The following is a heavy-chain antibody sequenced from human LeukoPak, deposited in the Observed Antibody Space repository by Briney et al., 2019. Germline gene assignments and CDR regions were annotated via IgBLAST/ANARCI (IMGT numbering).Heavy chain of an antibody. J-gene: IGHJ4*02. CDR2: IYYSGST. CDR1: GGSISSYY. D-gene: IGHD6-13*01. Sequence: SETLSLTCTVSGGSISSYYWSWIRQPPGKGLEWIGYIYYSGSTNYNPSLKSRVTISVDTFKNQFSLKLSSVTAADTAVYYCASIAAAGGQYYFDYWGQGTLVTVSS. CDR3: ASIAAAGGQYYFDY. V-gene: IGHV4-59*08.